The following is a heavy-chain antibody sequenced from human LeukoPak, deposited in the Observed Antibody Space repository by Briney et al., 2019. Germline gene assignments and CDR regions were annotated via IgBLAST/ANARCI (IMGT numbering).Heavy chain of an antibody. Sequence: PSETLSLICSVSGGSINSYYWGWVRQPAGKGLEWIGEINHSGSTNYNPSLKSRVTISVDTSKNQFSLKLSSVTAADTAVYYCARGWSKHIVVVTAIRAKSFDYWGQGTLVTVSS. V-gene: IGHV4-34*01. CDR3: ARGWSKHIVVVTAIRAKSFDY. J-gene: IGHJ4*02. D-gene: IGHD2-21*02. CDR2: INHSGST. CDR1: GGSINSYY.